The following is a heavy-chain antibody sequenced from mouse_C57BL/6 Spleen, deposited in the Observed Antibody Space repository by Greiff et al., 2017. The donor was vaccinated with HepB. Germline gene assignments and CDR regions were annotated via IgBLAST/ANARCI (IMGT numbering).Heavy chain of an antibody. V-gene: IGHV5-12*01. J-gene: IGHJ1*03. D-gene: IGHD2-5*01. CDR3: ARPYSNYAFDV. CDR1: GFTFSDYY. Sequence: EVHLVESGGGLVQPGGSLKLSCAASGFTFSDYYMYWVRQTPEKRLEWVAYISNGGGSTYYPDTVKGRFTISRDNAKNTLYLQMSRLKSEDTAMYYCARPYSNYAFDVWGTGTTVTVSS. CDR2: ISNGGGST.